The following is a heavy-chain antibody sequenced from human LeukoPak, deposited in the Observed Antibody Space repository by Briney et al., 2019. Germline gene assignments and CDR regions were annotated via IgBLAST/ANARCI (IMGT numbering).Heavy chain of an antibody. CDR3: ARGGTIFGVVITPYYYMDV. CDR1: GGSISSYY. CDR2: IYYSGST. V-gene: IGHV4-59*01. J-gene: IGHJ6*03. D-gene: IGHD3-3*01. Sequence: SETLSLTCTVSGGSISSYYWSWIRQPPGKGLEWIGYIYYSGSTNYNPSLKSRVTISVDTSKNQFSLKLSSVTAADTAVYYCARGGTIFGVVITPYYYMDVWGKGTTVTVSS.